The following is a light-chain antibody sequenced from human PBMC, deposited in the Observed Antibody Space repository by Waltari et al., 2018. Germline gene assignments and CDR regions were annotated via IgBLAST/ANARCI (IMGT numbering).Light chain of an antibody. Sequence: EIVLTQSPGTLSLSPGERATLSCRASQSVSRTLAWYQQKPGQAPRLLIYDPSSRATGTPDRFSGSGSGTDFSLTISRLEPEDFAVYYCQKYGSLPATFGQGTKVEIK. CDR1: QSVSRT. CDR3: QKYGSLPAT. V-gene: IGKV3-20*01. J-gene: IGKJ1*01. CDR2: DPS.